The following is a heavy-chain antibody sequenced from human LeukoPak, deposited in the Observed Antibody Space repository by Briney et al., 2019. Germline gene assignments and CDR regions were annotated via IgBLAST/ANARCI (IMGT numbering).Heavy chain of an antibody. V-gene: IGHV1-18*01. CDR1: GYTFTSYG. J-gene: IGHJ3*02. Sequence: ASVKVSRMAAGYTFTSYGIRWVRQAPGQGLEWMGWISAYNGNTNYAQKLQGRVTMTTDTFTSTAYMELRSLRSDDTAVYYCARIVRVDAFDIWGQGTMVTVSS. CDR3: ARIVRVDAFDI. D-gene: IGHD3-16*02. CDR2: ISAYNGNT.